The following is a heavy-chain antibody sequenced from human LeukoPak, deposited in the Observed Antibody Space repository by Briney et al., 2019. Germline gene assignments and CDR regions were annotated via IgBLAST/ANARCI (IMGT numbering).Heavy chain of an antibody. CDR1: GFSFGTFT. CDR2: ITAGVTKT. J-gene: IGHJ4*02. Sequence: PGGSLRLSCAASGFSFGTFTMNWVRQAPGKGLEWISTITAGVTKTYYADSVKGRFTVSRDNSNNILFLQMNSLRADDTAVYFCVSGGFDYWGQGTLVTVSS. D-gene: IGHD3-10*01. V-gene: IGHV3-23*01. CDR3: VSGGFDY.